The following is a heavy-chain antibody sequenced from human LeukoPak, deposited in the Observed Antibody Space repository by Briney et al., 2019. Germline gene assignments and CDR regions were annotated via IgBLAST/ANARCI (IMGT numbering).Heavy chain of an antibody. Sequence: GGSLRLSCSASGFTFSSYAMHWVRQAPGKGLEYVSAISSNGGSTYYADSVKGRFTISRDNSKNTLYLQMSSLRAEDTAVYYCMKDRQRGYSYGFFDYWGQGTLVTVSS. V-gene: IGHV3-64D*06. CDR3: MKDRQRGYSYGFFDY. J-gene: IGHJ4*02. CDR2: ISSNGGST. D-gene: IGHD5-18*01. CDR1: GFTFSSYA.